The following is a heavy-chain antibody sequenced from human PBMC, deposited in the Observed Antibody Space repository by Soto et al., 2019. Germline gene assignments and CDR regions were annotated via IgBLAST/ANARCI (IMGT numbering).Heavy chain of an antibody. V-gene: IGHV3-21*05. J-gene: IGHJ4*02. CDR2: IMPGSSHI. Sequence: PGGSLRLSCAASGFTFSIYSMNWVRQAPGKGLEWVSYIMPGSSHIFYADSVKGRFTISRDNAKNTLYLQMNSLRAEDTAVYYCARDPVSYWYDSSGYHDYWGQGTLVTVSS. D-gene: IGHD3-22*01. CDR3: ARDPVSYWYDSSGYHDY. CDR1: GFTFSIYS.